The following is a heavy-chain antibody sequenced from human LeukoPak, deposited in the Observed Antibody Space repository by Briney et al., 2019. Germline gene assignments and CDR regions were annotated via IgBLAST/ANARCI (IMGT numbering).Heavy chain of an antibody. D-gene: IGHD3-10*01. CDR3: TRDPAHEEVRGIFIPYFDS. CDR1: GYTFSSYG. Sequence: ASVKVSCKASGYTFSSYGISWVRQAPGQGLEWMGWISANSGYTNYAQNLQGRLTMTTDTSTSTAYMELRSLRSDDTAMYYCTRDPAHEEVRGIFIPYFDSWGQGTLVTVSS. V-gene: IGHV1-18*01. CDR2: ISANSGYT. J-gene: IGHJ4*02.